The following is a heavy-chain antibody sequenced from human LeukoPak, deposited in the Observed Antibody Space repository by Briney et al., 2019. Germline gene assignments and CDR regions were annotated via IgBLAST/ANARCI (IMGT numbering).Heavy chain of an antibody. D-gene: IGHD2-2*01. V-gene: IGHV1-18*01. CDR3: AKEVYWCSTSCHYSFDI. J-gene: IGHJ3*02. Sequence: ASVKVSCKSSRYTLTIYGISGVRQPSGQGGEGMGWKSAYSGNTNYAQKLEGRVTMTRNTSISTAYMELSSLRSEDTAVYYCAKEVYWCSTSCHYSFDIWGQGTMVTVSS. CDR1: RYTLTIYG. CDR2: KSAYSGNT.